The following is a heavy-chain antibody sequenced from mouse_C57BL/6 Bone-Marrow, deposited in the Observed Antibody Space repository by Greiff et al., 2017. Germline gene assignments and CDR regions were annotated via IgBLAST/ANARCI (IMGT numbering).Heavy chain of an antibody. D-gene: IGHD1-1*01. J-gene: IGHJ1*03. V-gene: IGHV5-2*01. CDR3: ARGGLDYGSSYWYFDV. CDR2: INSDGGST. CDR1: EYEFPSHD. Sequence: DVQLQESGGGLVQPGESLKLSCESNEYEFPSHDMSWVRKTPEKRLELVAAINSDGGSTYYPDTMERRFIISRDNTKKTLYLQMSSLRSEDTALYYCARGGLDYGSSYWYFDVWGTGTTVTVSS.